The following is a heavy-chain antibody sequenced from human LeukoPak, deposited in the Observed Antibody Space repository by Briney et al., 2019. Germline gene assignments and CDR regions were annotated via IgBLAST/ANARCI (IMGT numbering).Heavy chain of an antibody. CDR2: MNPDSGNT. CDR3: AVHLPGDYLDR. Sequence: ASVKVSCKASGYAFNIYEINWVRQATGHGLEWMGWMNPDSGNTGFAQKFQGRVTMTRNTSITTAYMELSSLRFEDTAVYYCAVHLPGDYLDRWGQGTLVTVSS. V-gene: IGHV1-8*01. J-gene: IGHJ4*02. CDR1: GYAFNIYE.